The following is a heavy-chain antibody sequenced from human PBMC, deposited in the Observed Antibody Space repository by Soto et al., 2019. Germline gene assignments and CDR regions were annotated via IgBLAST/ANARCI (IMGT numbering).Heavy chain of an antibody. V-gene: IGHV1-8*01. J-gene: IGHJ6*03. Sequence: QVQLVQSGAEVKKPGASVKVSCKASGYTFTSYDINWVRQATGQGLEWMGWMNPNSGNTGYAQKFQGRVTMTRNTSISTAYMELRSLRSEDTAVYYCARGCRKVEYQTRNYDYYLDVWGKGTTVTVSS. CDR3: ARGCRKVEYQTRNYDYYLDV. D-gene: IGHD2-2*01. CDR2: MNPNSGNT. CDR1: GYTFTSYD.